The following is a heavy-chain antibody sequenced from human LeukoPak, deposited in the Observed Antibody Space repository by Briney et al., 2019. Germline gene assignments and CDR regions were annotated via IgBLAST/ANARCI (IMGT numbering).Heavy chain of an antibody. CDR2: ITSRGIT. J-gene: IGHJ1*01. CDR1: GFTFTHDG. Sequence: VGTLRLSCAASGFTFTHDGMNCGRQAPGRGLGWVAGITSRGITFYALSVKDRFTISRDNYKNNVYLQMNSLSDEDRAIYYCVKDSAWGRYDDWGQGTVVTVSS. CDR3: VKDSAWGRYDD. V-gene: IGHV3-23*01. D-gene: IGHD3-16*01.